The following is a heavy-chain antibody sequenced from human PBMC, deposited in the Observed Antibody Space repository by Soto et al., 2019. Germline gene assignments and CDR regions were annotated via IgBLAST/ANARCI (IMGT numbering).Heavy chain of an antibody. CDR2: ISYDGSNK. CDR1: GFTFNNYA. CDR3: ARDPLWGTAMVLWYFDL. D-gene: IGHD5-18*01. J-gene: IGHJ2*01. Sequence: QVQLVESGGGVVQPGRSLRLSCAASGFTFNNYAMHWVRQAPGKGLEWVALISYDGSNKYYADSVKGRFTISRDNSKHTLYLQMNSLRAEDTAVYYCARDPLWGTAMVLWYFDLWGRGTLVTVSS. V-gene: IGHV3-30-3*01.